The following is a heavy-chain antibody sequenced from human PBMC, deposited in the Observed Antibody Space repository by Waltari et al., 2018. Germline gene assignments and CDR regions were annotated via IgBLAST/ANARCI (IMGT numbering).Heavy chain of an antibody. D-gene: IGHD3-16*01. CDR2: IDPNSGGT. J-gene: IGHJ3*02. V-gene: IGHV1-2*06. CDR3: AREGEQLGRGAFDI. CDR1: GYPFTGYY. Sequence: QVQLVQSGAEVKKPGASVRVSCEASGYPFTGYYLHWVRQAPGQGREWMGRIDPNSGGTNYAQKFQDRVTMTRDTSINTAYMELGRLKSDDTAVYYCAREGEQLGRGAFDIWGQGTMVTVSS.